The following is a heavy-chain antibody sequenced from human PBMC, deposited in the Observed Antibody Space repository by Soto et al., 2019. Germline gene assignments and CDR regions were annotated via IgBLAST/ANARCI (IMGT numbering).Heavy chain of an antibody. J-gene: IGHJ4*02. CDR2: ISSSSSYI. CDR1: GFTFSTYS. D-gene: IGHD6-13*01. V-gene: IGHV3-21*01. Sequence: VQLVESGGGLVKPGGSLRLSCAASGFTFSTYSMNWVRQAPGKGLEWVSSISSSSSYIYYADSVKGRFTISRDNAKNSLYLQMNSLRAEDTAVYYCARAASIAAADVDYWGQGTLVTVSS. CDR3: ARAASIAAADVDY.